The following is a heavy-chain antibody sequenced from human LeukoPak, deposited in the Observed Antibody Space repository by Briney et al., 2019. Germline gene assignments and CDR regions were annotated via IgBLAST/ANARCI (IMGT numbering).Heavy chain of an antibody. J-gene: IGHJ4*02. CDR3: ARSHCSSTSCYDY. V-gene: IGHV1-8*03. CDR1: GYTFTSYD. D-gene: IGHD2-2*01. Sequence: ASVKVSCKASGYTFTSYDINWVRQATGQGLEWMGWMNPNSGNTGYAQKFQGRVTITRNTSISTAYMELSSLRSEDTAVYYCARSHCSSTSCYDYWGQGTLVTVSS. CDR2: MNPNSGNT.